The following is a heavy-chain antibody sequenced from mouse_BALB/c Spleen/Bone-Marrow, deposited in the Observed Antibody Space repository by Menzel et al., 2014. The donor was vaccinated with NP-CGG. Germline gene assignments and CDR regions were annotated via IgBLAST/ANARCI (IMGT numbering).Heavy chain of an antibody. V-gene: IGHV1-54*01. D-gene: IGHD3-1*01. Sequence: VKLMESGAELERPGTSVKVSCKASGYAFTNYLIEWVKQRPGQGLEWIGVINPGSGGTNYNEKFKGKATLTADKSSSTAYMQLSSLTSDDSAVYFCARQLGPPYAMDYWGQGTPVTVSS. CDR2: INPGSGGT. CDR3: ARQLGPPYAMDY. CDR1: GYAFTNYL. J-gene: IGHJ4*01.